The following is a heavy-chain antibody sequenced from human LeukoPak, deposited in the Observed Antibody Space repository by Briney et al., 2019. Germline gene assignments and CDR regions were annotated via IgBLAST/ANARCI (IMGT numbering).Heavy chain of an antibody. D-gene: IGHD3-22*01. CDR2: IYYSGST. V-gene: IGHV4-30-4*01. CDR1: GGSISSGDYY. Sequence: SETLSLTCTVSGGSISSGDYYWSWIRQPPGKGLEWIGYIYYSGSTYYNPSLKSRVTISVDTSKNQFSLKLSSVTAADTAVYYCARDYPYYYDTSGYYHRDYWGQGTLVTVSS. CDR3: ARDYPYYYDTSGYYHRDY. J-gene: IGHJ4*02.